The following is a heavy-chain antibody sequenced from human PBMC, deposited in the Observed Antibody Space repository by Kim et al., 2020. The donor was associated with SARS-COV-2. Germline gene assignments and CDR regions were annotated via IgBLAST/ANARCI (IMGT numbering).Heavy chain of an antibody. CDR2: ISSSSSYT. Sequence: GGSLRLSCAASGFTFSDYYMSWIRQAPGKGLEWVSYISSSSSYTNYADSVKGRFTISRDNAKNSLYLQMNSLRAEDTAVYYCARDPLGELSLVPSGMDVWGQGTTVTVSS. D-gene: IGHD3-16*02. CDR1: GFTFSDYY. CDR3: ARDPLGELSLVPSGMDV. V-gene: IGHV3-11*05. J-gene: IGHJ6*02.